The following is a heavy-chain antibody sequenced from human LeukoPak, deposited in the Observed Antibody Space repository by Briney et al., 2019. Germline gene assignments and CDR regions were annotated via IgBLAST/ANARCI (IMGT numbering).Heavy chain of an antibody. CDR2: IYYSGST. V-gene: IGHV4-31*03. D-gene: IGHD2-15*01. Sequence: SQTLSLTCTVSGGSISSGGYYWSWVRQHPGKGLEWLGYIYYSGSTYYNPSLKSRVTISVDTSKNQFSLKLSSVTAADTAVYYCASAVGYCSGGSCYYYYGMDVWGQGTTVTVSS. J-gene: IGHJ6*02. CDR1: GGSISSGGYY. CDR3: ASAVGYCSGGSCYYYYGMDV.